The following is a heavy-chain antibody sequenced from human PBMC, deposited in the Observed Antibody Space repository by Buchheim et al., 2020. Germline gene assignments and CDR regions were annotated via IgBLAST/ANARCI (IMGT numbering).Heavy chain of an antibody. D-gene: IGHD6-13*01. CDR2: MNPNSGNT. J-gene: IGHJ5*02. Sequence: QVQLVQSGAEVKKPGASVKVSCKASGYTFTSYDINWVRQATGQGLEWMGWMNPNSGNTGYAQKFQGRVTMTRNTSISTTYRELSSLRSEDTAVYYCARGGRAVPRRAIAAASNWFDPWGQGTL. CDR3: ARGGRAVPRRAIAAASNWFDP. CDR1: GYTFTSYD. V-gene: IGHV1-8*01.